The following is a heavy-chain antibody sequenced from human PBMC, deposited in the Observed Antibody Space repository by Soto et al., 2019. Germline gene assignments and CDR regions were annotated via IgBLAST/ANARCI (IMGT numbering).Heavy chain of an antibody. J-gene: IGHJ3*02. V-gene: IGHV3-48*03. Sequence: GGSLRLSCAASGFTFSSYEMNWVRQAPGKGLEWLSYISGSGTIILYADSVKGQFTISRDNAKNSLYLQMNSLRVEDTAVYYCARAPTVVNAFDIWGQGTMVTVSS. CDR1: GFTFSSYE. CDR2: ISGSGTII. D-gene: IGHD4-17*01. CDR3: ARAPTVVNAFDI.